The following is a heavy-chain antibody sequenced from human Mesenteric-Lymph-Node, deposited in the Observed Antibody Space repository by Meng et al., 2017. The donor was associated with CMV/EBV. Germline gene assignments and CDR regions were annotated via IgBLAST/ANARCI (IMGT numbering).Heavy chain of an antibody. J-gene: IGHJ5*02. CDR3: ARGHIVVVVTATWSSGWFDP. Sequence: ASVKVSCKASGYTFTGYYMHWVRQAPGQGLEWMGWINPNSGGTNYAQKFQGRVTMTRDTSISTAYMELSRLRSDDTAVYYCARGHIVVVVTATWSSGWFDPWGQGTLVTVSS. CDR2: INPNSGGT. V-gene: IGHV1-2*02. CDR1: GYTFTGYY. D-gene: IGHD2-15*01.